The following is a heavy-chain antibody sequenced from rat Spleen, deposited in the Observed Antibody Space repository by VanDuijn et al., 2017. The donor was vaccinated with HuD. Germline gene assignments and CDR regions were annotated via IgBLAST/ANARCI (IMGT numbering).Heavy chain of an antibody. CDR3: ATHGTMAARSGYYFDY. V-gene: IGHV5-31*01. J-gene: IGHJ2*01. CDR2: ITNTGGGNT. CDR1: GFTFNNYW. Sequence: EVQLVESGGGLVQPGRSLKLSCVASGFTFNNYWMTWIRQAPGKGLEWVASITNTGGGNTYYRDSVKGRFTISRDNAKNTQYLQMDSLRSEDTATYYCATHGTMAARSGYYFDYWGQGVMVTVSS. D-gene: IGHD1-2*01.